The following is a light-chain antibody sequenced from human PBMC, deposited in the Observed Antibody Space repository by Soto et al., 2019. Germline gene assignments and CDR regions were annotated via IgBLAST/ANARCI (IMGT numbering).Light chain of an antibody. CDR1: SSDVGGYNY. CDR2: AVS. Sequence: SALTQPRSVSGSPGQSVTISCTGTSSDVGGYNYVSWYQQHPGKAPKLMIYAVSKRPSGVPDRFSGSKSGNTASLTISGLQAEDEADYYCCSYAGNYTFVFGGGTKVTVL. J-gene: IGLJ2*01. CDR3: CSYAGNYTFV. V-gene: IGLV2-11*01.